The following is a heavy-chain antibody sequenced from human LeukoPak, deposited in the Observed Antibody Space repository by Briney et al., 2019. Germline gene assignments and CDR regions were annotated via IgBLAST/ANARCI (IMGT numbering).Heavy chain of an antibody. J-gene: IGHJ4*02. V-gene: IGHV6-1*01. CDR3: ARIYYYDSSGPFDY. CDR2: TYYKSKWFN. CDR1: GDSVSSNSVA. D-gene: IGHD3-22*01. Sequence: SQTLSLTCAISGDSVSSNSVAWNWIRQSPSRGLEWLGRTYYKSKWFNEYAPSVQSRISINPDTSKNQFSLQLNSLTPDDTAVYYCARIYYYDSSGPFDYWGQGTLVTVSS.